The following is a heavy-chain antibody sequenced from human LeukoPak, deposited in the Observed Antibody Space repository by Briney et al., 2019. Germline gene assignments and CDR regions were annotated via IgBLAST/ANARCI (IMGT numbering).Heavy chain of an antibody. J-gene: IGHJ3*02. V-gene: IGHV3-30*18. Sequence: GGSLRLSCRASRFSFGDYDMHWVRQAPGKGLEWVAVISYDGSRKHYGDSVRGRFSISRDNSESTLFLQMNSLTTDDTSVYFCAKYAYNWNAPDGFGMWGQGTMVIVSS. CDR2: ISYDGSRK. CDR1: RFSFGDYD. D-gene: IGHD1-1*01. CDR3: AKYAYNWNAPDGFGM.